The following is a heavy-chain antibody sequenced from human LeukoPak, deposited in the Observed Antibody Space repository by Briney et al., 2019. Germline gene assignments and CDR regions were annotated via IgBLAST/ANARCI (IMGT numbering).Heavy chain of an antibody. CDR2: ISYDGSNK. J-gene: IGHJ5*02. V-gene: IGHV3-30*18. Sequence: GRSLRLSCAASGFTFSSYGMHWVRQAPGKGLEWVAVISYDGSNKYYADSVKGRFTISRDNSKNTLYLQMNSLRAEDTAVYYRAKVAGATAGWFDPWGQGTLVTVSS. CDR1: GFTFSSYG. D-gene: IGHD1-26*01. CDR3: AKVAGATAGWFDP.